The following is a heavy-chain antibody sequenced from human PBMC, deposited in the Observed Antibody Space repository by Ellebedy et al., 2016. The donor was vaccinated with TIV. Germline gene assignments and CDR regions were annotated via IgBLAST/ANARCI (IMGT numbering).Heavy chain of an antibody. V-gene: IGHV1-18*04. CDR1: GYTFTSYG. J-gene: IGHJ5*02. CDR3: ARYCNSTTCSNWFDP. Sequence: AASVKVSCKTSGYTFTSYGISWVRQAPGQGLEWMVWLSAYNGNTNYAQMLQGRVTMTTDTFTSTAYMELRSLRSDDTAVYYCARYCNSTTCSNWFDPWGQGTLVTVSS. D-gene: IGHD2-2*01. CDR2: LSAYNGNT.